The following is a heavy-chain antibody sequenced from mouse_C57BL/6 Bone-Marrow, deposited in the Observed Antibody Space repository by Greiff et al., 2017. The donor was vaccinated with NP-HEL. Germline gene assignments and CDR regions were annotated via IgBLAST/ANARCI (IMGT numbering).Heavy chain of an antibody. Sequence: QVQPKESGAELARPGASVKLSCKASGYTFTSYGISWVKQRTGQGLEWIGEIYPRSGNTYYNEKFKGKATLTADKSSSTAYMELRSLTSEDSAVYFCARGPYYGSRYWYFDVWGTGTTVTVSS. CDR2: IYPRSGNT. CDR1: GYTFTSYG. J-gene: IGHJ1*03. CDR3: ARGPYYGSRYWYFDV. D-gene: IGHD1-1*01. V-gene: IGHV1-81*01.